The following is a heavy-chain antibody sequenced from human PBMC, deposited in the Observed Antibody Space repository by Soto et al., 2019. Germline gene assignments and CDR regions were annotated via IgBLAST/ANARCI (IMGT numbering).Heavy chain of an antibody. D-gene: IGHD6-13*01. V-gene: IGHV3-30-3*01. CDR3: AREVWGSSSWSGNNWLDP. CDR2: ISYDGSNK. Sequence: GGSLRLSCAASGFIFSQHAMHWVRQAPGKGLEWVAVISYDGSNKYYADSVKGRFTISRDNSKNTQYLQVNSLRAEDTAVYYCAREVWGSSSWSGNNWLDPWGQGTLVTVSS. J-gene: IGHJ5*02. CDR1: GFIFSQHA.